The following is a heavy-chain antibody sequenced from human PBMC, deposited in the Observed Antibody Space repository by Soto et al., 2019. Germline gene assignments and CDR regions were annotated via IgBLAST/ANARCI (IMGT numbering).Heavy chain of an antibody. D-gene: IGHD2-21*01. J-gene: IGHJ6*02. CDR2: INNNGANT. CDR3: AKIPISIRLGMDV. V-gene: IGHV3-23*01. CDR1: GFTFSSSA. Sequence: EVQLLESGGGLGQPGGSLRLSCAASGFTFSSSAMSWVRQAPGKGLEWVSGINNNGANTYYADSVKGRFTISRDNSKNTLYLQMNSQRAEDTAVYYCAKIPISIRLGMDVWGQRTTVTVSS.